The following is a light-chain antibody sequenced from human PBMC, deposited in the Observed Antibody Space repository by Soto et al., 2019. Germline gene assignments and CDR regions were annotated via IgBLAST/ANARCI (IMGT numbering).Light chain of an antibody. J-gene: IGKJ4*01. CDR1: QDINNY. CDR2: DAS. Sequence: DIQLTQSPSSLSASVGDRVTITCQASQDINNYLNWYQQKPGKAPKLLIFDASSVETGVPSRFSGSVSGTHFTFTISSLEPEDIATYHCQQYEDLPLTFGGGTMVELK. V-gene: IGKV1-33*01. CDR3: QQYEDLPLT.